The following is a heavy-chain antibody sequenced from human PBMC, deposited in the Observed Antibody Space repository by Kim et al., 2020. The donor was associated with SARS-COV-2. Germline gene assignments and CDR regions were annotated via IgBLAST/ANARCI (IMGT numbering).Heavy chain of an antibody. CDR3: AREGGGNWGYYYGMDV. J-gene: IGHJ6*02. V-gene: IGHV3-7*03. CDR2: IKQDGSGT. D-gene: IGHD7-27*01. CDR1: GFTFSSYS. Sequence: GGSLRLSCAASGFTFSSYSMSWVRQAPGKGLEWVATIKQDGSGTYYADSVKGRFTISRDNAKNSLYLQMNSLRAEDTAVYYCAREGGGNWGYYYGMDVWGQGTTVTVSS.